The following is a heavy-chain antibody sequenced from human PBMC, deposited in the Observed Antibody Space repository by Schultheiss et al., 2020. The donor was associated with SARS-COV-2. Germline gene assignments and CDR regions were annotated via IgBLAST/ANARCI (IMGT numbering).Heavy chain of an antibody. Sequence: ASVKVSCKASGYTFTSYDINWVRQATGQGLEWMGWMNPNSGNTGYAQKFQGRVTMTRDTSISTAYMELSRLRSDDTAVYYCARETGYNYGMDVWGQGTTVTVSS. CDR3: ARETGYNYGMDV. CDR1: GYTFTSYD. V-gene: IGHV1-8*01. D-gene: IGHD1-1*01. J-gene: IGHJ6*02. CDR2: MNPNSGNT.